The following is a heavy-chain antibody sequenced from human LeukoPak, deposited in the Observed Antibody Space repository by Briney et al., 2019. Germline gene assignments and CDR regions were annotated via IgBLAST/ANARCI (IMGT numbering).Heavy chain of an antibody. V-gene: IGHV3-43D*03. CDR1: GFTFDDYA. CDR3: AKEHSSGYYLDY. Sequence: PGGSMRLSCAASGFTFDDYAMHWVRQAPGKGLEWVSLISWDGGSTYYADSVKGRFTISRDNSKNSLYLQMNSLRAEDTALYYCAKEHSSGYYLDYWGQGTLVTVSS. J-gene: IGHJ4*02. CDR2: ISWDGGST. D-gene: IGHD3-22*01.